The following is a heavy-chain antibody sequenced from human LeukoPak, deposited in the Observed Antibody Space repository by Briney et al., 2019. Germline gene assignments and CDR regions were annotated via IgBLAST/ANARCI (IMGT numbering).Heavy chain of an antibody. J-gene: IGHJ4*02. CDR2: IKQDGSEK. CDR1: GFTFSSYW. CDR3: ARDPSTYYDSRGADY. V-gene: IGHV3-7*01. D-gene: IGHD3-22*01. Sequence: GGSLRLSCAASGFTFSSYWMSWVRQAPGNGLEWVANIKQDGSEKYYVDSVKGRFTISRDNAKNSLYLQMNSLRAEDTAVYYRARDPSTYYDSRGADYWGQGTLVTVSS.